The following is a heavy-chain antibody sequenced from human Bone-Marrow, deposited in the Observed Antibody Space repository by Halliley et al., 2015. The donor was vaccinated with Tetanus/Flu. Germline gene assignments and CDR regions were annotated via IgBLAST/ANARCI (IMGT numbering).Heavy chain of an antibody. J-gene: IGHJ4*02. V-gene: IGHV4-59*09. CDR2: IFYSGNT. Sequence: WIGFIFYSGNTKYNPSLKRRGTISVDTSKNEFYLRLTSVTAADTAVYYCARGGTGYQDFDYWGQGTLVNVSS. D-gene: IGHD5-12*01. CDR3: ARGGTGYQDFDY.